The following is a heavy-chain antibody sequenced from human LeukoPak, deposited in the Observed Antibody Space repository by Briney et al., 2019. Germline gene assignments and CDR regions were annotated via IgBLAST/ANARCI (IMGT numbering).Heavy chain of an antibody. CDR3: ARGFEVTTSYAFDI. Sequence: SETLSLTCTVSGGSISSYYWSWIRQPAGKGLEWIGRIYISGSTNYNPSLKSRVTMSVDTSKNQFSLKLSSVTAADTAVYYCARGFEVTTSYAFDIWGQGTMVTVSS. D-gene: IGHD4-17*01. CDR2: IYISGST. V-gene: IGHV4-4*07. CDR1: GGSISSYY. J-gene: IGHJ3*02.